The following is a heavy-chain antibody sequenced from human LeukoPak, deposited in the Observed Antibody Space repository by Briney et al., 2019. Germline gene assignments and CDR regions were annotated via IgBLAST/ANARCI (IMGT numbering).Heavy chain of an antibody. Sequence: GGSLRLSCAASGFSFSDAWMGWVRQIPGKGREWVGRIESKTDGGTTDYAAPVKGRFTISRDDSTNTLYLQMNSLKSEDTAVYYCTTYGSGRKFDYWGQGILVTVSS. CDR2: IESKTDGGTT. J-gene: IGHJ4*02. CDR1: GFSFSDAW. D-gene: IGHD3-10*01. V-gene: IGHV3-15*04. CDR3: TTYGSGRKFDY.